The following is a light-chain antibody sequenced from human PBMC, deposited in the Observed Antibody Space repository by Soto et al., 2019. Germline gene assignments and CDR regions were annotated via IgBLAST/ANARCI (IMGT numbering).Light chain of an antibody. CDR3: KQTDTYPYT. J-gene: IGKJ2*01. CDR1: QGISSW. V-gene: IGKV1D-12*01. CDR2: AAA. Sequence: DIQMTQSPSSVSASVGDRVTITCRASQGISSWLAWYQQVPGKAPKLLIYAAATLQSGVSSRFSGSYSGTDFTLTISSLQHEDFATYYCKQTDTYPYTFGQGTKVAIK.